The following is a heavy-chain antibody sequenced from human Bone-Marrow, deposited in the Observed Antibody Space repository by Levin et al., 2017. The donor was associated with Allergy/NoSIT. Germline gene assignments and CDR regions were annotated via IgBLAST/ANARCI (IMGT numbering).Heavy chain of an antibody. CDR3: ARHAGPIHLWLMDY. CDR1: GGSISTYY. CDR2: VYYSGST. Sequence: SETLSLTCTVSGGSISTYYWSWIRQPPGKGLEWIGYVYYSGSTNYNPSLKSRVTMSVDTSKNHFSLKLSSVTAADTALYYCARHAGPIHLWLMDYWGQGTLVTVAS. D-gene: IGHD5-18*01. J-gene: IGHJ4*02. V-gene: IGHV4-59*08.